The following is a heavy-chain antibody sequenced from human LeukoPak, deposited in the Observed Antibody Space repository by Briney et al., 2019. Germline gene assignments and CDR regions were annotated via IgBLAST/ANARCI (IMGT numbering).Heavy chain of an antibody. D-gene: IGHD3-16*01. Sequence: GSLRLSCAASGFSFSSHGMHWVRQAPGKGLEWVAVIGRDGRAKYYANSVEGRFSMSRDNSEKKLYLEMNSLRDEDTAVYYCAKEATWGNWYFDLWGRGTLVTVSS. CDR3: AKEATWGNWYFDL. V-gene: IGHV3-30*18. J-gene: IGHJ2*01. CDR2: IGRDGRAK. CDR1: GFSFSSHG.